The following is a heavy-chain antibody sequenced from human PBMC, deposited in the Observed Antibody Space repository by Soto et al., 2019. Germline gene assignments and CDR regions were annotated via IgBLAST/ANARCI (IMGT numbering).Heavy chain of an antibody. CDR3: AKLPTEYYDFWSGPLDPLNYYGMDV. CDR1: GCTFSSYG. Sequence: RHCYAASGCTFSSYGVHWVRKTPGKGLEWVAVISYDGSNKYYADSVKGRFTISRDNSKNTLYLQMNSLRAEDTAVYYCAKLPTEYYDFWSGPLDPLNYYGMDVWGQGTTVTVSS. D-gene: IGHD3-3*01. J-gene: IGHJ6*02. CDR2: ISYDGSNK. V-gene: IGHV3-30*18.